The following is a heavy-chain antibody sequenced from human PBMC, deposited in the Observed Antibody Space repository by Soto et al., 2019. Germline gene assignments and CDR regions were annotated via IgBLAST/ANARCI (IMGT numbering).Heavy chain of an antibody. CDR3: AKDFDIGGAAYYFDY. V-gene: IGHV3-30*18. CDR2: ISSDGRDR. D-gene: IGHD1-26*01. Sequence: ESGGGVVPPGRSLRLSCAASGFTFISYGIHWVRQAPGKGLGWVAVISSDGRDRHYADSVKGRFTISRDNSKNTLSLQMNSLRADDTAVYYCAKDFDIGGAAYYFDYWGQGTLVTVSS. CDR1: GFTFISYG. J-gene: IGHJ4*02.